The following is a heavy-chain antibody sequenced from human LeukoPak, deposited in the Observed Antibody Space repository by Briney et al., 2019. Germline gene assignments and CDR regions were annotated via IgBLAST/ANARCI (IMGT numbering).Heavy chain of an antibody. J-gene: IGHJ6*02. D-gene: IGHD6-19*01. V-gene: IGHV4-39*07. CDR3: ARDGKQWLGYYYYGMDV. Sequence: PSETLSLTCTVSGGSISSSSYYWGWIRQPPGKGLEWIGSIYYSGSTYYNPSLKSRVTISVDTSKNQFSLKLSSVTAADTAVYYCARDGKQWLGYYYYGMDVWGQGTTVTVSS. CDR2: IYYSGST. CDR1: GGSISSSSYY.